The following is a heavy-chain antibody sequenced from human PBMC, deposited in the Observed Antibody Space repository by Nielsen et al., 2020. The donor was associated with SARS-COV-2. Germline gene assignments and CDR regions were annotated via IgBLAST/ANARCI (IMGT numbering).Heavy chain of an antibody. CDR1: GFTFSSYG. CDR2: ISYDGSNK. V-gene: IGHV3-30*18. Sequence: GESLKISCAASGFTFSSYGMHWVRQAPGKGLEWVAVISYDGSNKYYADSVKGRFTMSRDNSKNTLYLQMNSLRAEDTAVYYCAKDTRLYYSYGMDVWGQGTTVTVSS. J-gene: IGHJ6*02. CDR3: AKDTRLYYSYGMDV.